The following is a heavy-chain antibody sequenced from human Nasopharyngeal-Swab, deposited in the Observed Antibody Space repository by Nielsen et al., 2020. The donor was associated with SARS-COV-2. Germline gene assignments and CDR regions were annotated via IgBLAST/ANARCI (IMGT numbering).Heavy chain of an antibody. J-gene: IGHJ6*03. Sequence: SETLSLTCAVYGGSFSGYYWSWIRQPPGKGLEWIGEINHSGSTHYNPSLKSRVTISVDTSKNQLSLKLSSVTAADTAVYYCARGRRGREDYYYYYMDVWGKGTTVTVSS. CDR1: GGSFSGYY. V-gene: IGHV4-34*01. CDR3: ARGRRGREDYYYYYMDV. CDR2: INHSGST.